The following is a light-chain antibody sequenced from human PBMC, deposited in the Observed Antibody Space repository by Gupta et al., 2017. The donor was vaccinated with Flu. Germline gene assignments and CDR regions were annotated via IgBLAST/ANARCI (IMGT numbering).Light chain of an antibody. V-gene: IGKV1-33*01. Sequence: DIQMTQSPSSLSASVGDRVTITCRASQDIANSLNWYQQKPGKAPKLLISDASNLETGVPSRFSGVGYGTDXSFIISXLEPEDVATYYCQQYDNVPPDTFGXGTKVDIK. CDR2: DAS. J-gene: IGKJ3*01. CDR1: QDIANS. CDR3: QQYDNVPPDT.